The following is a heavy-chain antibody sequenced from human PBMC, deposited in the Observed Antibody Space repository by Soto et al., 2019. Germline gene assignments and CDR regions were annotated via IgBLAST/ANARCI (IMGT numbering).Heavy chain of an antibody. V-gene: IGHV4-59*01. CDR1: GASITNYY. D-gene: IGHD3-10*01. CDR2: IYYGWTS. J-gene: IGHJ4*02. CDR3: AMYYGHGQDY. Sequence: QVQLHQSGPGLVKPSETLSLTCSVSGASITNYYWTWIRQSPGKGLEWIGYIYYGWTSNYNSSLKGRVTVSVDMSTNQFSLTLTSVTASDTAVYYCAMYYGHGQDYWGQGTLVTVSS.